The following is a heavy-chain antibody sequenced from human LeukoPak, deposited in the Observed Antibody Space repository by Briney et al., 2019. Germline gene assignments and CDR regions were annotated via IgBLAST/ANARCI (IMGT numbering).Heavy chain of an antibody. D-gene: IGHD3-22*01. V-gene: IGHV3-30*19. Sequence: PGGSLRLSCAASGFTFSSYGMHWVRQAPGKGLEWVAVISYDGGNKYYADSVKGRFTISRDNSKNTLYVQMNSLRAEDTAVYYCARTYYYDSSGYYSGVDWYFDLWGRGTLVTVSS. CDR2: ISYDGGNK. CDR1: GFTFSSYG. J-gene: IGHJ2*01. CDR3: ARTYYYDSSGYYSGVDWYFDL.